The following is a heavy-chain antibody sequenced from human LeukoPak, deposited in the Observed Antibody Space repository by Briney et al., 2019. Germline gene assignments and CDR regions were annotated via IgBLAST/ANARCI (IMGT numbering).Heavy chain of an antibody. CDR1: GFTFSSYG. CDR2: ISYDGSNK. Sequence: GGSLRLSCAASGFTFSSYGMHWVRQAPGKGLEWVAVISYDGSNKYYADSVKGRFTISRDNSKNTLYLQMNSLRAEDTAVYYCARDQPIIAARPSVASPGAFDIWGQGTMVTVSS. D-gene: IGHD6-6*01. J-gene: IGHJ3*02. V-gene: IGHV3-30*03. CDR3: ARDQPIIAARPSVASPGAFDI.